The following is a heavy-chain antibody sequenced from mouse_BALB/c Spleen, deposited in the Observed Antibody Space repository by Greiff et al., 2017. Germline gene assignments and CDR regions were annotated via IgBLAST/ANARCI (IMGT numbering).Heavy chain of an antibody. D-gene: IGHD2-4*01. CDR3: FYYDYDDYAMDY. J-gene: IGHJ4*01. CDR2: IDPENGDT. Sequence: FQLQQSGAELVRSGASVKLSCTASGFNIKDYYMHWVKQRPEQGLEWIGWIDPENGDTEYAPKFQGKATMTADTSSNTAYLQLSSLTSEDTAVYYCFYYDYDDYAMDYWGQGTSVTVSS. V-gene: IGHV14-4*02. CDR1: GFNIKDYY.